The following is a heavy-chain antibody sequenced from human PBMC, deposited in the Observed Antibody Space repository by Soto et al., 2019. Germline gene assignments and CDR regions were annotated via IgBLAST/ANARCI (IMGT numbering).Heavy chain of an antibody. J-gene: IGHJ6*02. CDR3: ARDSNYYDSSGYYPGDYYYYGMDV. D-gene: IGHD3-22*01. V-gene: IGHV4-39*07. Sequence: SETLSLTCTVSGDSIISSDFYWGWVRQPPGKGLEWIGSIFYLGSSYYNPSLKSRVTMSVDTSKNQFSLKLSSVTAADTAVYYCARDSNYYDSSGYYPGDYYYYGMDVWGQGTTVTVSS. CDR1: GDSIISSDFY. CDR2: IFYLGSS.